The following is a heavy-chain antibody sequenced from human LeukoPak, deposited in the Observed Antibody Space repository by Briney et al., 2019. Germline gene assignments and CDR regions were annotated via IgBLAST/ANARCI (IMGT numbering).Heavy chain of an antibody. D-gene: IGHD5-24*01. V-gene: IGHV4-59*01. CDR2: IYYSGST. CDR1: GGSISSYY. J-gene: IGHJ4*02. Sequence: PSETLSLTCTVSGGSISSYYWSWIRQPPGKGLEWIGYIYYSGSTNYNPSLKSRVTISADTSKNQFSPKLSSVTAADTAVYYCAREVATTYFDYWGQGTLVTVSS. CDR3: AREVATTYFDY.